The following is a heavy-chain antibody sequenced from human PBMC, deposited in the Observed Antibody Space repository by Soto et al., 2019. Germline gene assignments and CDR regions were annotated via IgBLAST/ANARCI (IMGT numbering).Heavy chain of an antibody. Sequence: EVQLVESGGGLVQPGGSLRLSCAVSGFSVRSNYMSWVRQAPGKGLKWVSILYSVGSTYYADSVKDRFTISRDNSKNTLFLQMNSLSAEDTAVYYCASNGGGSGQYLQHWARAPWSPSPQ. CDR3: ASNGGGSGQYLQH. V-gene: IGHV3-66*01. J-gene: IGHJ1*01. CDR2: LYSVGST. CDR1: GFSVRSNY. D-gene: IGHD3-10*01.